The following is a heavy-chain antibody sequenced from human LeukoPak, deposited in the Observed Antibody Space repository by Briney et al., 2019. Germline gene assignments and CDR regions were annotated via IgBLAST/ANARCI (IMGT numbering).Heavy chain of an antibody. CDR3: ARDGSPNYGYYAFFDN. Sequence: GGSLRLSCATSGFTFSGHSMSWVRQAPGKGLEWVSSITSTATHTYYADSVKGRFTISRDNAKNSLILQTSSLTVADTDIYYCARDGSPNYGYYAFFDNWGQGTLVTVSS. D-gene: IGHD1-26*01. J-gene: IGHJ4*02. CDR1: GFTFSGHS. V-gene: IGHV3-21*01. CDR2: ITSTATHT.